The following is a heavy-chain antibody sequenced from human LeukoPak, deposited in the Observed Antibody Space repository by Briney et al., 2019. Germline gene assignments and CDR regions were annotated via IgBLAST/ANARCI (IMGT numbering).Heavy chain of an antibody. Sequence: PSETLSLTCTVSGGSISSYYWSWIRQPPGKGLEWIGYIYYSGSTNYNPSLKSRVTISVDTSKNQFSLKLSSVTAADTAVYYCARMHDHGDFYYYYYYGMDVWGQGTTVTVSS. D-gene: IGHD4-17*01. CDR1: GGSISSYY. CDR3: ARMHDHGDFYYYYYYGMDV. J-gene: IGHJ6*02. V-gene: IGHV4-59*08. CDR2: IYYSGST.